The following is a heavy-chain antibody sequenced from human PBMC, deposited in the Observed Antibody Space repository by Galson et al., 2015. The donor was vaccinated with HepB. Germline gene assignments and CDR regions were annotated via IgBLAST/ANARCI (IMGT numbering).Heavy chain of an antibody. CDR1: GFTFSSYA. Sequence: SLRLSCAASGFTFSSYAMHWVRQAPGKGLEWVAVISYDGSNKYYADSVKGRFTISGDNSKNTLYLQMNSLRAEDTAVYYCATGEPVLIVGGDVWGQGTTVTVSS. CDR2: ISYDGSNK. V-gene: IGHV3-30-3*01. CDR3: ATGEPVLIVGGDV. J-gene: IGHJ6*02. D-gene: IGHD2-8*01.